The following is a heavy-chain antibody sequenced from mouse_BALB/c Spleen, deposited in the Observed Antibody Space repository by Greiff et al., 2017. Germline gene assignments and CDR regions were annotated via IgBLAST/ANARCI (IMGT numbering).Heavy chain of an antibody. V-gene: IGHV7-3*02. D-gene: IGHD1-3*01. Sequence: EVQGVESGGGLVQPGGSLRLSCATSGFTFTDYYMSWVRQPPGKALEWLGFIRNKANGYTTEYSASVKGRFTISRDNSQSILYLQMNTLRAEDSATYYCARDKSRFAYWGQGTLVTVSA. J-gene: IGHJ3*01. CDR2: IRNKANGYTT. CDR1: GFTFTDYY. CDR3: ARDKSRFAY.